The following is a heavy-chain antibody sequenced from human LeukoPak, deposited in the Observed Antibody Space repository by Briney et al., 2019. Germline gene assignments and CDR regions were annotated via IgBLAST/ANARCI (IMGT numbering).Heavy chain of an antibody. V-gene: IGHV3-53*01. CDR2: IYSGGST. CDR3: AREGAAAGTEDGYYYYMDV. D-gene: IGHD6-13*01. CDR1: GFTVSSNY. Sequence: GGSLRLSYAASGFTVSSNYMSWVRQAPGKGLEWVSVIYSGGSTYYSDSVKGRFTISRDNSKNTLHLQMNSLRAEDTAVYYCAREGAAAGTEDGYYYYMDVWGKGTTVTVSS. J-gene: IGHJ6*03.